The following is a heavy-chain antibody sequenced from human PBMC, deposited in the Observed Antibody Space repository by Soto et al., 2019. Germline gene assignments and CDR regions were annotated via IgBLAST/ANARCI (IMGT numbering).Heavy chain of an antibody. CDR3: ARSPDYYSEYFQE. D-gene: IGHD1-26*01. V-gene: IGHV4-59*12. J-gene: IGHJ1*01. CDR2: VYYSGST. Sequence: PSETLSLTCSVSVASINNDYWNWIRQPPGKGLEWIGYVYYSGSTNYNPSLKSRVTISKDTSRNQFSLRLSSVIAADTAVYYCARSPDYYSEYFQEWGQGTLVTVS. CDR1: VASINNDY.